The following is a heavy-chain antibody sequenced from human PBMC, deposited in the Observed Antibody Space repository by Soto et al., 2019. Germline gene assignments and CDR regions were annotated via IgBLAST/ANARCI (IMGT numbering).Heavy chain of an antibody. Sequence: PGGSLRLSCAASGFTFSSYSMNWVRQAPGKGLEWVSYISSSSSTIYYADSVKGRFTISRDNAKNSLYLQMNSLRGEDTAVYYCASFSGYYGMDVWGQGTTVTVSS. J-gene: IGHJ6*02. CDR1: GFTFSSYS. CDR2: ISSSSSTI. CDR3: ASFSGYYGMDV. V-gene: IGHV3-48*01. D-gene: IGHD3-10*01.